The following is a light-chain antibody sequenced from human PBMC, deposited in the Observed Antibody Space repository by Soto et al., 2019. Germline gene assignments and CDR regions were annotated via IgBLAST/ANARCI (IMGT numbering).Light chain of an antibody. CDR2: DTS. CDR1: TGAVTSGHY. CDR3: LLSYSGARSGV. V-gene: IGLV7-46*01. Sequence: QAVVTQEPSLTVSPGGTVTLTCGSSTGAVTSGHYPYWFQQKPGQAPRTLIFDTSNKHSWTPARFSGSLLGDKAALTLSGAQPEEEAEYYCLLSYSGARSGVFGGGTQLTVL. J-gene: IGLJ3*02.